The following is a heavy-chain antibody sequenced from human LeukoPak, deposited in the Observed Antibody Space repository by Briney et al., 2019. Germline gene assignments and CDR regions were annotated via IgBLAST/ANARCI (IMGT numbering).Heavy chain of an antibody. V-gene: IGHV4-4*02. D-gene: IGHD1-26*01. Sequence: SETLSLTCSVSIGSISSSKWWSWVRQSPVKGLEWIGEIYLYGTTNYNPSFTSRVTMSVDRSRNQFSLNLNSVTATDTAVYYCARLLEAGLLGFDFWGQGILVTVSS. CDR3: ARLLEAGLLGFDF. CDR1: IGSISSSKW. CDR2: IYLYGTT. J-gene: IGHJ4*02.